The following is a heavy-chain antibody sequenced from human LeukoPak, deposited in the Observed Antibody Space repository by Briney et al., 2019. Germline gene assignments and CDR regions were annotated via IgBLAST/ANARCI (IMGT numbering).Heavy chain of an antibody. J-gene: IGHJ4*02. V-gene: IGHV1-8*01. CDR2: MSPDSGNT. D-gene: IGHD7-27*01. CDR3: ARGPPNWGYDY. CDR1: GYTFTSYD. Sequence: ASVKVSCKASGYTFTSYDINWVRQATGQGPEWMGWMSPDSGNTGYAQKFQGRVTMTRSTSMSTAYMELSSLRSEDTAVYYCARGPPNWGYDYWGQGTLVTVSS.